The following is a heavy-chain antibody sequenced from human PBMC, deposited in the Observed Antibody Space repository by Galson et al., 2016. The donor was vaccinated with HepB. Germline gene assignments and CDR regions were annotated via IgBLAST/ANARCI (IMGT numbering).Heavy chain of an antibody. J-gene: IGHJ3*01. Sequence: TLSLTCAVSGGSISSGDYSWSWIRQPPGKGLEWIGYIYHSGSAYYNPSLKSRVTISVDRSKNQFSLKLTSVTAADTAVYYCARGYGRWLSDAFDLWGQGTMVTVSS. D-gene: IGHD3-22*01. CDR3: ARGYGRWLSDAFDL. CDR2: IYHSGSA. V-gene: IGHV4-30-2*01. CDR1: GGSISSGDYS.